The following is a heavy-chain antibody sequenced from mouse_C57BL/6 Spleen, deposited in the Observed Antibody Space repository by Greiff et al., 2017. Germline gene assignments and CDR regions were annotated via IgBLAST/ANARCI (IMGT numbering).Heavy chain of an antibody. V-gene: IGHV1-42*01. D-gene: IGHD2-3*01. CDR2: INPSTGGT. Sequence: EVQLQQSGPELVKPGASVKISCKASGYSFTGYYMNWVKQSPEKSLEWIGEINPSTGGTTYNQKFKAKATLTVDKSSSTAYMQLKSLTSEDSAVYYCARSGYSPFAYWGQGTLVTVSA. J-gene: IGHJ3*01. CDR1: GYSFTGYY. CDR3: ARSGYSPFAY.